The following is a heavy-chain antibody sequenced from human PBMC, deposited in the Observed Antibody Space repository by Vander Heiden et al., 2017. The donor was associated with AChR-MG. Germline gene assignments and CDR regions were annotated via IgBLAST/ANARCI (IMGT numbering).Heavy chain of an antibody. J-gene: IGHJ5*02. D-gene: IGHD2-15*01. Sequence: QVQLVQSGAEVKKPGSSVKVPCKASGGTFSSYAISWVRQAPGQGLEWMGGIIPIFGTANYAQKFQGRVTITADESTSTAYMELSSLRSEDTAVYYCARAPRAPYCSGGSCYVNWFDPWGQGTLVTVSS. V-gene: IGHV1-69*01. CDR2: IIPIFGTA. CDR1: GGTFSSYA. CDR3: ARAPRAPYCSGGSCYVNWFDP.